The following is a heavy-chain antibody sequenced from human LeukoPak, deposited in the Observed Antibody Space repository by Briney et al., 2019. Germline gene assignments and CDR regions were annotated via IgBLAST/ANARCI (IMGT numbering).Heavy chain of an antibody. J-gene: IGHJ4*02. Sequence: ASVKVSCKASGYTFTNYAIHWVRQAPGQGLEWMGWINAGNGNTRYSQKLQDRVTITRDTSANTVYMEPSSLRSEDTAVYFCARGLLWFGELSPPGYWGQGTLVTVSS. D-gene: IGHD3-10*01. CDR3: ARGLLWFGELSPPGY. V-gene: IGHV1-3*01. CDR2: INAGNGNT. CDR1: GYTFTNYA.